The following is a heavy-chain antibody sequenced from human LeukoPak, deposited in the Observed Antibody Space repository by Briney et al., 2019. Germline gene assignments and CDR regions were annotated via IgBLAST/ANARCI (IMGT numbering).Heavy chain of an antibody. CDR1: GYTFTSYA. J-gene: IGHJ5*02. V-gene: IGHV1-3*01. CDR3: ARVKRSSIAARPPYNWFDP. D-gene: IGHD6-6*01. Sequence: ASVKVSCKASGYTFTSYAMHWVRQAPGQRLEWMGWINAGNGNTKYSQEFQGRVTITRDTSISTAYMELRSLRSDDTAVYYCARVKRSSIAARPPYNWFDPWGQGTLVTVSS. CDR2: INAGNGNT.